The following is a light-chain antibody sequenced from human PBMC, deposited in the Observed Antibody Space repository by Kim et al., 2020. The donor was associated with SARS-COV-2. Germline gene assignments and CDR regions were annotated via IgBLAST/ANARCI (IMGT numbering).Light chain of an antibody. J-gene: IGLJ1*01. Sequence: GVTISCTGNSSNIGAGYDVHWYQHLPGTAPKLVIFGNTNRPSGVPDRFSGSKSGTSASLAITGLQAEDEADYYCQSYDTGLSGFVFGTGTKVTVL. CDR2: GNT. CDR3: QSYDTGLSGFV. V-gene: IGLV1-40*01. CDR1: SSNIGAGYD.